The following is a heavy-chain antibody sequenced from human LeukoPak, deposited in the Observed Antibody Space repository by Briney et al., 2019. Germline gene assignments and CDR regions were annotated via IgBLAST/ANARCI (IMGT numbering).Heavy chain of an antibody. J-gene: IGHJ4*02. V-gene: IGHV3-7*01. D-gene: IGHD6-19*01. CDR3: ARDLIAVAGTRKTGLGY. CDR2: IKQDGSEK. CDR1: GFTFSSYE. Sequence: PGGSLRLSCAASGFTFSSYEMNWVRQAPGKGLEWVANIKQDGSEKYYVDSVKGRFTISRDNAKNSLYLQMNSLRAEDTAVYYCARDLIAVAGTRKTGLGYWGQGTLVTVSS.